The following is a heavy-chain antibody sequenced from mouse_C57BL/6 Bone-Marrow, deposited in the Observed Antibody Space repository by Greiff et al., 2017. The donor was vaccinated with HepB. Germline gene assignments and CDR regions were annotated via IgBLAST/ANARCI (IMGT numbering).Heavy chain of an antibody. V-gene: IGHV1-52*01. Sequence: QVQLKQPGAELVRPGSSVKLSCKASGYTFTSYWMHWVKQRPIQGLEWIGNIDPSDSETHYNQKFKDKATLTVDKSSSTAYMQLSSLTSEDSAVYNCARRTGTGGYFDYWGQGTTLTVSS. D-gene: IGHD4-1*01. CDR2: IDPSDSET. J-gene: IGHJ2*01. CDR3: ARRTGTGGYFDY. CDR1: GYTFTSYW.